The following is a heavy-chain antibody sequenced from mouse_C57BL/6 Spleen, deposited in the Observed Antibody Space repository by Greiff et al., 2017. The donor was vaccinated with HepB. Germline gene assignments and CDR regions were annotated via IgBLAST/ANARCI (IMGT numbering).Heavy chain of an antibody. D-gene: IGHD1-1*01. Sequence: VQLQQPGAELVKPGASVKLSCKASGYTFTSYWMHWVKQRPGQGLEWIGMIHPNSGSTNYNEKFKSKATLTVDKSSSTAYMQLSSLTSEDSAVYYCARSHYGSSPYYFDYWGQGTTLTVSS. CDR2: IHPNSGST. CDR3: ARSHYGSSPYYFDY. V-gene: IGHV1-64*01. CDR1: GYTFTSYW. J-gene: IGHJ2*01.